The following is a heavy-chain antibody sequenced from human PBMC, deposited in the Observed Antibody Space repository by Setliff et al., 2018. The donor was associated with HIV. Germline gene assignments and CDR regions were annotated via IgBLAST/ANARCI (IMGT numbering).Heavy chain of an antibody. CDR1: GGSFSGYF. CDR2: INHNRKT. D-gene: IGHD3-10*01. Sequence: SETLSLTCAVYGGSFSGYFWSWVRQSPGKGLEWIGEINHNRKTNYNPSLKSRVTISIDRSKNQFSLELNSVIAADTAVYYCTRVRDHYDSGTYYRPLYFFDSWGQGTLVTVS. V-gene: IGHV4-34*01. J-gene: IGHJ4*02. CDR3: TRVRDHYDSGTYYRPLYFFDS.